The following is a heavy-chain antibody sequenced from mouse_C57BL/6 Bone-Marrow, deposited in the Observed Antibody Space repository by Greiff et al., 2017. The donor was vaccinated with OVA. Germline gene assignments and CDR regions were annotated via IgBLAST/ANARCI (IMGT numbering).Heavy chain of an antibody. CDR2: IYPGDGDT. D-gene: IGHD1-1*01. Sequence: QVQLQQSGPELVKPGASVKISCKASGYAFSSSWMNWVKQRPGKGLEWIGRIYPGDGDTNYNGKFKGKATLTADKSSSTAYMQLSSLTSEDSAVYFCAREIYYYGDAMDYWGQGTSVTVSS. J-gene: IGHJ4*01. V-gene: IGHV1-82*01. CDR3: AREIYYYGDAMDY. CDR1: GYAFSSSW.